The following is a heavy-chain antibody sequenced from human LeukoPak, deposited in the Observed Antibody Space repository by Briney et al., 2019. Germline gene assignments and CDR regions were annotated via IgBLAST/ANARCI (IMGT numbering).Heavy chain of an antibody. D-gene: IGHD2-2*01. CDR1: GYTFTGYY. J-gene: IGHJ5*02. Sequence: GASVKVSCKASGYTFTGYYMHWVRQAPGQGLEWMGWINPNSGGTNYAQKFQGRVTMTRDASISTAYMEPSRLRSDDTAVYYCARGLRYCSSTSCLNWFDPWGQGTLVTVSS. V-gene: IGHV1-2*02. CDR2: INPNSGGT. CDR3: ARGLRYCSSTSCLNWFDP.